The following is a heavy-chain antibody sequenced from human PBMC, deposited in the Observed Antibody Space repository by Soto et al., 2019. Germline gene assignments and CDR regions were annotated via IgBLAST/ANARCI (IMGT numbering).Heavy chain of an antibody. D-gene: IGHD3-22*01. V-gene: IGHV3-30*18. J-gene: IGHJ4*02. CDR2: ISYDGSNK. Sequence: GGSLRLSCAASGFTFSSYGMHWVRQAPGKGLEWVAVISYDGSNKYYADSVKGRFTISRDNSKNTLYLQMNRLRAEDTAVYYCAKDAYYYDSSGYYFADAPSHFDYWGQGTLVTVSS. CDR1: GFTFSSYG. CDR3: AKDAYYYDSSGYYFADAPSHFDY.